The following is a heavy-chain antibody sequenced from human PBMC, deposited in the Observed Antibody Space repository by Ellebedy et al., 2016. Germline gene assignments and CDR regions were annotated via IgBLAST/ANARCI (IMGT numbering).Heavy chain of an antibody. CDR1: GDTFTNYV. CDR2: ISPIVDVA. D-gene: IGHD3-3*01. V-gene: IGHV1-69*04. J-gene: IGHJ6*02. Sequence: SVKVSXXASGDTFTNYVISWVRQAPGQGLEWLGRISPIVDVANYVQKFQGRLTITADHSTSTVYMELSSLRSEDTAVYYCASVRSGNFGDGVWGQGTTVTVSS. CDR3: ASVRSGNFGDGV.